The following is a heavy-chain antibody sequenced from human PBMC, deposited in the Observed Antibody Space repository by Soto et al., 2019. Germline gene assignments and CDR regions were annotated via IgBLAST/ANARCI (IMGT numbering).Heavy chain of an antibody. Sequence: QVHLVQSGAEVKKPGASVKVSCKGSGYTFTSYGITWVRQAPGQGLELMGWISAHNGNTDYAQKLQGRVTVTRDTSTSTAYMELRSLRSDDTAVYYCARGRYGDYWGHGALVTVSS. CDR1: GYTFTSYG. V-gene: IGHV1-18*01. CDR3: ARGRYGDY. D-gene: IGHD1-1*01. J-gene: IGHJ4*01. CDR2: ISAHNGNT.